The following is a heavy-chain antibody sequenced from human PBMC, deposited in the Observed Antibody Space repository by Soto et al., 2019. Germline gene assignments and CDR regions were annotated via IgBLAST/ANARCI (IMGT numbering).Heavy chain of an antibody. CDR2: IYHSGST. V-gene: IGHV4-4*02. J-gene: IGHJ4*02. CDR1: GGSISSSNW. CDR3: ARETDYYDSSGYRVFDY. D-gene: IGHD3-22*01. Sequence: QVQLQESGPGLVKPSGTLSLTCAVSGGSISSSNWWSWVRQPPGKGLEWIGEIYHSGSTNYNPSLKSRVTISVDKSKNQFSLKLSSVTAADTAVYYCARETDYYDSSGYRVFDYWGQGTLVTVSS.